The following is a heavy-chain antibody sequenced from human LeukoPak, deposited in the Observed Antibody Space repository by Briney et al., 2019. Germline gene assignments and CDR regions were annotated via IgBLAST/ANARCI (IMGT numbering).Heavy chain of an antibody. D-gene: IGHD5-24*01. CDR2: FFLKGST. V-gene: IGHV4-38-2*02. Sequence: SETLSLTCTVSGYSITSAYYWGWIRQPPGKGLEWIGSFFLKGSTYYNPSLKSRVTISVDTSKNQFSLKLSSVTAADTAVYYCARGPEMATIIVSSRRYYFDSWGQGTLVTVSS. CDR3: ARGPEMATIIVSSRRYYFDS. CDR1: GYSITSAYY. J-gene: IGHJ4*02.